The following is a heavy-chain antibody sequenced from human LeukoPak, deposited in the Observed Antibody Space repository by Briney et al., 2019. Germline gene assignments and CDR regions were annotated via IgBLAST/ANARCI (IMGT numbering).Heavy chain of an antibody. CDR1: GFTFSSYG. J-gene: IGHJ2*01. Sequence: GASLRLSCAASGFTFSSYGMHWVRQAPGKGLEWVAVIWYDGSNKYYADSVKGRFTISRDNSKNTLYLQMNSLRAEDTAVYYCARDGPVTMVWYFDLWGRGTLVTVSS. CDR3: ARDGPVTMVWYFDL. CDR2: IWYDGSNK. V-gene: IGHV3-33*08. D-gene: IGHD4/OR15-4a*01.